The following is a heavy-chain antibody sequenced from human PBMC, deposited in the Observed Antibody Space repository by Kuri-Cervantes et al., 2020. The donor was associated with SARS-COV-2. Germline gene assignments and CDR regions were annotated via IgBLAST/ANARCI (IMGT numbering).Heavy chain of an antibody. CDR3: ARETCSSTSCHYFDY. V-gene: IGHV3-72*01. D-gene: IGHD2-2*01. CDR2: TRNKANSYTT. J-gene: IGHJ4*02. CDR1: GFTFSDHY. Sequence: GESLKISCAASGFTFSDHYMDWVRQAPGKGLEWVGRTRNKANSYTTEYAASAKGRFTISRDDSKNSLYLQMNSLKTEDTAVYYCARETCSSTSCHYFDYWGQGTLVPSPQ.